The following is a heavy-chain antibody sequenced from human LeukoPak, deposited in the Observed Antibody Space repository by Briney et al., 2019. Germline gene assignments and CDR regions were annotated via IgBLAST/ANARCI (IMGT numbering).Heavy chain of an antibody. CDR1: GYTFTNYY. Sequence: GASVTGSCKASGYTFTNYYMHWVRQAPGQGLEWMGIINPSGGSTNNAQMFQNRVTMTRDTSTSTVYMELSSLRSEDTAVYYCARGGGSDALDFWGQGTMVTVSS. CDR3: ARGGGSDALDF. V-gene: IGHV1-46*01. CDR2: INPSGGST. J-gene: IGHJ3*01. D-gene: IGHD2-15*01.